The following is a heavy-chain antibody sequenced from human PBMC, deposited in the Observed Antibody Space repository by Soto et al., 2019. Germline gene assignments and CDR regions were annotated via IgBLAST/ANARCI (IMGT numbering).Heavy chain of an antibody. CDR2: ISTTSSSI. Sequence: RLSCAASGFTFSSYSMNWVRQAPGKGLEWISYISTTSSSIYYADSVKGRFTISRDNAKNSLFLQMNSLRDEDTAVYYCARKGVAFDYWGQGARVTVSS. CDR3: ARKGVAFDY. V-gene: IGHV3-48*02. D-gene: IGHD3-3*01. CDR1: GFTFSSYS. J-gene: IGHJ4*02.